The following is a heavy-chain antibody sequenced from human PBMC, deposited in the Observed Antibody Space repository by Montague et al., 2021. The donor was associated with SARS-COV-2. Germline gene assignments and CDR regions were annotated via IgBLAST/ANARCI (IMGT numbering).Heavy chain of an antibody. J-gene: IGHJ4*02. CDR2: IYYTGST. V-gene: IGHV4-59*01. Sequence: SETLSLTCTVSGDSISGFYWSWIRQSPGKGLEWIGYIYYTGSTXSXPHRNRRISMSVDTFRNELSLKLSSVTAADTALYYCARFTTSGFDYWGQGILVTVSS. CDR1: GDSISGFY. CDR3: ARFTTSGFDY. D-gene: IGHD2-2*01.